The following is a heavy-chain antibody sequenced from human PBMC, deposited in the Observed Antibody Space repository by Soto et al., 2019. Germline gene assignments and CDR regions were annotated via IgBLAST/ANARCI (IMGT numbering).Heavy chain of an antibody. V-gene: IGHV6-1*01. J-gene: IGHJ4*01. CDR1: VDSVSSNSAG. CDR2: TYYRSKWYY. Sequence: SQTRALTCAVTVDSVSSNSAGWSCVRQSPSRGLEWLGRTYYRSKWYYEYAVSVRGRITINPDTSKNQYSLQLNSVTPEDTAVYFCARGEQYSGRIFDYWGQGTLVTSPQ. D-gene: IGHD1-26*01. CDR3: ARGEQYSGRIFDY.